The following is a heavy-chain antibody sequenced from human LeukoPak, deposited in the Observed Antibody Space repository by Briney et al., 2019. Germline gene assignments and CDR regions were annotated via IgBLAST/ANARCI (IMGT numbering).Heavy chain of an antibody. D-gene: IGHD3-22*01. CDR1: GFTFSSYA. CDR3: AKGSYYDSSGSFYFDY. V-gene: IGHV3-23*01. J-gene: IGHJ4*02. CDR2: ISGSGDNT. Sequence: GGSLRLSCAASGFTFSSYAMSWVRQAPGKGLEWISGISGSGDNTYYADSVKGRFTISRDNSKNTLYVQVNSLGTEDTAAYYCAKGSYYDSSGSFYFDYWGQGTLVTVSS.